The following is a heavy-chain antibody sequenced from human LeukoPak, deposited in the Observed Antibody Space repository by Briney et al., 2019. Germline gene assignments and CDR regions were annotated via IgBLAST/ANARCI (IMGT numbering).Heavy chain of an antibody. V-gene: IGHV6-1*01. J-gene: IGHJ5*02. CDR1: GDSVSSNSAA. D-gene: IGHD2-21*02. Sequence: SQTLSLTCAISGDSVSSNSAAWNWIRQSPSRGLEWLGRTYYRSKWYNDYAGCVKSRISINPETSKNQFSRLLNSVTPEDTAVYYCARLVVVTAIPPPNWFDPWGQGTLVTVSS. CDR3: ARLVVVTAIPPPNWFDP. CDR2: TYYRSKWYN.